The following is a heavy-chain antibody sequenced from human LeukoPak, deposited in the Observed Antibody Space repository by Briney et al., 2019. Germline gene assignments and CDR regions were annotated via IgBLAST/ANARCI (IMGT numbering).Heavy chain of an antibody. CDR1: GFTSSA. CDR3: ARDHYYYYMDV. V-gene: IGHV3-30*04. J-gene: IGHJ6*03. Sequence: GGSLRLSCAASGFTSSAIHWVRQSPGKGLEWLAIISFDGAYRYYADSVKGRFTISRDNAKNTLYLQMNSLRAEDTAVYYCARDHYYYYMDVWGKGTTVTVSS. CDR2: ISFDGAYR.